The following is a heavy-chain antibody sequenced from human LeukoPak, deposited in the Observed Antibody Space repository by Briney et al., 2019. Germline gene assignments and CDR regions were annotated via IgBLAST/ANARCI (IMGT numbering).Heavy chain of an antibody. CDR2: IIPIFGTA. J-gene: IGHJ4*01. CDR3: ARGYSSGWYHD. Sequence: ASVKVSCKASGGTFSSYAISWVRQAPGQGLEWMGGIIPIFGTANYAQKFQGRVTITADESTSTAYMELSSLRSEDTAVYYCARGYSSGWYHDWGQEPWSPSPQ. D-gene: IGHD6-19*01. V-gene: IGHV1-69*01. CDR1: GGTFSSYA.